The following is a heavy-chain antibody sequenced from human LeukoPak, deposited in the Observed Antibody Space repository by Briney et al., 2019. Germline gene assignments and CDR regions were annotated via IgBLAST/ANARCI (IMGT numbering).Heavy chain of an antibody. V-gene: IGHV3-30*18. CDR2: ISYDGSNK. Sequence: GGSLRLSCAASGFTFSSYGMLWLRQAPGKGLEWVAVISYDGSNKYDADTVRCRFTISRYNSKKTLYLQMNSLGAEDTAVYYCAKDRPERGGMDGWGQGTTVTVSS. CDR1: GFTFSSYG. J-gene: IGHJ6*02. D-gene: IGHD1-1*01. CDR3: AKDRPERGGMDG.